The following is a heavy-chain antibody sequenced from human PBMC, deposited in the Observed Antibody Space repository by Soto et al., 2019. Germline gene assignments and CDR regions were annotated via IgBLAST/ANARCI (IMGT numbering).Heavy chain of an antibody. V-gene: IGHV4-31*03. CDR3: ARTTDAFDI. CDR2: IYYSGST. D-gene: IGHD1-1*01. CDR1: GYSISNGGYY. Sequence: QVQLQESGPGLVKPSQTLSLTCTVSGYSISNGGYYWSWIRQRPGEGLEWLGYIYYSGSTYYNPSLKSRPSISVETSKNQFSLKVNSVTAADTAVYYCARTTDAFDIWGQGTMVTVSS. J-gene: IGHJ3*02.